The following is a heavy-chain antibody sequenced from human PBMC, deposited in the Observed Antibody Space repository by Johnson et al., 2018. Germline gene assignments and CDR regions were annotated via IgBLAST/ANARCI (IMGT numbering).Heavy chain of an antibody. CDR3: AKDRYTYGYDYFMDV. J-gene: IGHJ6*03. Sequence: QVQLVESGGGVVQPGRSLRLSCAASGFSFNTYGMHWVRQAPGKGLEWVAVISSDGSYKYYGDSVKGRFTISRDNSKKTVYLQINRLRADEPALYYCAKDRYTYGYDYFMDVLGKGTTVTVSS. CDR1: GFSFNTYG. D-gene: IGHD5-18*01. V-gene: IGHV3-30*18. CDR2: ISSDGSYK.